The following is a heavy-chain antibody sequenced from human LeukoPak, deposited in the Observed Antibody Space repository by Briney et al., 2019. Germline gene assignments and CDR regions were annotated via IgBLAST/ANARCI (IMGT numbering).Heavy chain of an antibody. Sequence: SSETLSLTCTVSGGSINTYFWTWIRQPPGKGLEWIGYINYSGSTNSNPSLKSRVTISVDTSKNQFSVKLSSVTAADTAVYYCARQHRPGYFDYWGQGTLVTVSS. CDR3: ARQHRPGYFDY. CDR1: GGSINTYF. V-gene: IGHV4-59*08. CDR2: INYSGST. J-gene: IGHJ4*02. D-gene: IGHD1-14*01.